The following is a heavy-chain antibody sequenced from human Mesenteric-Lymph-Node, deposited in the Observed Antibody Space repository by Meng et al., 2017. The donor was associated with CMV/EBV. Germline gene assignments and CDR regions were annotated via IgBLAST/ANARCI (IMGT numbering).Heavy chain of an antibody. CDR1: GGSISSTRYY. CDR2: IYYSGST. J-gene: IGHJ6*02. V-gene: IGHV4-39*07. CDR3: ARERLYGMDV. Sequence: GSLRLSCTVSGGSISSTRYYWGWIRQPPGKGLEWIGSIYYSGSTYYNPSLKSRVTISVDTSKNQFSVKLSSVTAADTAVYYCARERLYGMDVWGQGTSVTVSS. D-gene: IGHD1-1*01.